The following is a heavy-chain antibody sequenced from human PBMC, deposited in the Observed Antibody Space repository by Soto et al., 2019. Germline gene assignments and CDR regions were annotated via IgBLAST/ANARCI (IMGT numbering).Heavy chain of an antibody. CDR2: IYYSGST. J-gene: IGHJ6*02. V-gene: IGHV4-39*01. CDR1: GGSISSSSYY. Sequence: SETLSLTCTVSGGSISSSSYYWGWIRQPPGKGLEWIGSIYYSGSTYYNPSLKSRVTISVDTSKNQFYLKLSSVTAADTSVYYCARLPDYDFWSGYYYYYGMDVWGQGTTVTVSS. CDR3: ARLPDYDFWSGYYYYYGMDV. D-gene: IGHD3-3*01.